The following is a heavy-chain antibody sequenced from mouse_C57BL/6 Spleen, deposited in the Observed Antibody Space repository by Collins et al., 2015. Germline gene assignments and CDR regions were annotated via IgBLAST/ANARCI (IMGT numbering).Heavy chain of an antibody. J-gene: IGHJ2*01. D-gene: IGHD1-1*01. CDR1: GFSLISYG. Sequence: QVQLKESGPGLVAPSQSLSITCTVSGFSLISYGVSWVRQPPGKGLEWLGIIWGDGSRDYQSALTSRLSISKDNSKSQVFLELNSLQTDDTATYYCAATSYYFDYWGQGTTLTVSS. CDR2: IWGDGSR. CDR3: AATSYYFDY. V-gene: IGHV2-3*01.